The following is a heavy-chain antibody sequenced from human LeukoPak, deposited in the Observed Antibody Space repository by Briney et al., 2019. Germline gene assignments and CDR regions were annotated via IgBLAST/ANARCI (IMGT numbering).Heavy chain of an antibody. J-gene: IGHJ4*02. Sequence: GESLRLSCAASGFTFSSYAMSWVRQAPGKGLEWVSAISGSGGSTYYADSVKGRFTISRDNSKNTLYLQMNSLRAEDTAVYYCAKDQLRYYYDSSGYFDYWGQGTLVTVSS. CDR2: ISGSGGST. V-gene: IGHV3-23*01. CDR1: GFTFSSYA. CDR3: AKDQLRYYYDSSGYFDY. D-gene: IGHD3-22*01.